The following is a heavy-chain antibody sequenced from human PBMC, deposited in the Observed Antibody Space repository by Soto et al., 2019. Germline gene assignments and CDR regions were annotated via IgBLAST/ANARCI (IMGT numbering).Heavy chain of an antibody. J-gene: IGHJ5*02. CDR1: GDNVSSNSAA. Sequence: QSQTLSLTCVISGDNVSSNSAAWNWIRQSPSGGLEWLGRTYYRSKWYNDYALSVKSRIRISPDVSKNQFSLQLNSVTPDDTAVYYCARLHGRIVGTIKGWFDPWGQGTLVTVSS. D-gene: IGHD1-26*01. CDR3: ARLHGRIVGTIKGWFDP. CDR2: TYYRSKWYN. V-gene: IGHV6-1*01.